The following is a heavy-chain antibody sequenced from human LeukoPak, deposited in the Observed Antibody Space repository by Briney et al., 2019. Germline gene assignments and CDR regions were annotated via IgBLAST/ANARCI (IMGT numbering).Heavy chain of an antibody. CDR2: VSYDGSNI. V-gene: IGHV3-30*03. CDR3: ARDYSYGFLN. J-gene: IGHJ4*02. D-gene: IGHD5-18*01. Sequence: GGSLRLSCAASGFILSTYDMHWVRQAPGKGLEWVAVVSYDGSNIYHAASVQGRFTISGDNSKNTLYLQMNSLRAEDTAVYYCARDYSYGFLNWGQGTLVTVSS. CDR1: GFILSTYD.